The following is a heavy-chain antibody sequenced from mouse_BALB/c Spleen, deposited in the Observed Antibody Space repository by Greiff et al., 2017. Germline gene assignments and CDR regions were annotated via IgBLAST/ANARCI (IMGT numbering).Heavy chain of an antibody. V-gene: IGHV1-67*01. D-gene: IGHD1-2*01. CDR1: SYTFTDYA. Sequence: QVQLQQSGPELVRPGVSVKISCKGSSYTFTDYAMHWVKQSHAKSLEWIGVISTYYGNTNYNQKFKGKATMTVDKSSSTAYMELARLTSEDSAVYYCARGNYYGYYYAMDYWGQGTSVTVSS. CDR3: ARGNYYGYYYAMDY. J-gene: IGHJ4*01. CDR2: ISTYYGNT.